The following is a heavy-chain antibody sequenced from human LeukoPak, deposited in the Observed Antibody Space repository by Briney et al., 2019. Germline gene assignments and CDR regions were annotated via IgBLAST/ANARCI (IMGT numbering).Heavy chain of an antibody. D-gene: IGHD5-18*01. Sequence: ASVKVSCKASVYTFTSYAMNWVRQAPGQGLEWVGWINTNTGNPTYAQGFTGRFVFSLDTSVSTAYLQISSLKAEDTAVYYCARYKRGYSYGLALRAFDIWGQGTMVTVSS. CDR1: VYTFTSYA. V-gene: IGHV7-4-1*02. J-gene: IGHJ3*02. CDR3: ARYKRGYSYGLALRAFDI. CDR2: INTNTGNP.